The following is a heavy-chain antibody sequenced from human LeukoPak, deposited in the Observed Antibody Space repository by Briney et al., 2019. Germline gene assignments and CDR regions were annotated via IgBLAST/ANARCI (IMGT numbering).Heavy chain of an antibody. V-gene: IGHV3-53*01. CDR3: ARTGFDY. CDR2: IYSGGST. CDR1: GLTFSNAW. J-gene: IGHJ4*02. Sequence: GGSLRLSYVVSGLTFSNAWMTWVRQAPGKGLEWVSVIYSGGSTYYADSVKGRFTISRDNSKNTLYLQMNSLRAEDTAVYYCARTGFDYWGQGTLVTVSS.